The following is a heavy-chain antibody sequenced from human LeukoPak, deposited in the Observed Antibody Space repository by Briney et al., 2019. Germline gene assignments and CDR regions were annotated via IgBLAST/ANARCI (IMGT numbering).Heavy chain of an antibody. Sequence: GASVKVSCKTSGYTFTGYYMHWVRQAPGQGLEWMGRISPNSGGTNYAQKFQGRVTMTRDTSITTAYMELSRLRSDDTAVYYCATDAWGYYDSSGYYRQADYWGQGTLVTVSS. D-gene: IGHD3-22*01. CDR2: ISPNSGGT. J-gene: IGHJ4*02. V-gene: IGHV1-2*06. CDR3: ATDAWGYYDSSGYYRQADY. CDR1: GYTFTGYY.